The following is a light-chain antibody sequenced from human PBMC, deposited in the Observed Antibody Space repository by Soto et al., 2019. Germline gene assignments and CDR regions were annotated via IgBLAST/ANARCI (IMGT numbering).Light chain of an antibody. Sequence: QSALTQPASVSGSPGQSITISCTGTSSDVGLYNYVSWYQQHPGKAPKLMIYEVSNRPSGVSNRFSGSKSGKTASLTISGLQDEDEADYYCSSYTSSSTLEVFGTGTQLTVL. CDR2: EVS. V-gene: IGLV2-14*01. CDR1: SSDVGLYNY. CDR3: SSYTSSSTLEV. J-gene: IGLJ1*01.